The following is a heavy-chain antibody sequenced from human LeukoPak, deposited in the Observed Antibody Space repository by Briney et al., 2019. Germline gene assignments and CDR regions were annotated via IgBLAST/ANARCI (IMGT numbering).Heavy chain of an antibody. CDR3: ARALYYYGSGESWGY. V-gene: IGHV3-48*04. CDR1: GFTFSSYS. Sequence: GGSLRLSCAASGFTFSSYSMNWVRQAPGKGLEWVSYISSSGSSIYYADSVKGRFTISRDNAKNSLYLQMNSLRAEDTAVYYCARALYYYGSGESWGYWGQGTLVTVSS. CDR2: ISSSGSSI. D-gene: IGHD3-10*01. J-gene: IGHJ4*02.